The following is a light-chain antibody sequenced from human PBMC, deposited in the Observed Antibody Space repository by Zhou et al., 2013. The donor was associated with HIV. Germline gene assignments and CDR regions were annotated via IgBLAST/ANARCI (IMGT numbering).Light chain of an antibody. CDR2: AAS. V-gene: IGKV1-39*01. Sequence: DIQMTQSPSSVSASVGDRISITCRASQGISSYLNWYQQKPGKAPKLLMYAASSLQSGVPSRFSGSGSGTDFTLTISSLQPEDFATYYCQQSYSIPYTFGQGTKLEIK. CDR1: QGISSY. J-gene: IGKJ2*01. CDR3: QQSYSIPYT.